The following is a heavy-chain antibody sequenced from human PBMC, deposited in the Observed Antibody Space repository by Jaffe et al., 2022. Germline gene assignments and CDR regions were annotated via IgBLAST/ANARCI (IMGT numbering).Heavy chain of an antibody. V-gene: IGHV1-2*02. CDR2: INPNSGGT. Sequence: QVQLVQSGAEVKKPGASLKVSCKASGYTFTDYYMHWVRQAPGQGLEWMGWINPNSGGTNYAQKFQGRVTMTRDTSISTAYMELSRLRSDDTAVYYCTIAADGSYMSHFDYWGQGTLVTVSS. CDR3: TIAADGSYMSHFDY. D-gene: IGHD3-10*01. CDR1: GYTFTDYY. J-gene: IGHJ4*02.